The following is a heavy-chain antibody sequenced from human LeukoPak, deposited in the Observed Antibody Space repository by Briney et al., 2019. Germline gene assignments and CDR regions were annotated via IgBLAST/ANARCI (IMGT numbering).Heavy chain of an antibody. J-gene: IGHJ4*02. CDR1: GFTVSSNY. V-gene: IGHV3-66*01. Sequence: GGSLRLSCATSGFTVSSNYKSWVRQAPGKGLEWVSVIFAGGSTYYSDSVKGRFTISRDNSKNTLYLQMNSLRAEDTAVYYCARDRGGIDYWGQGTLVTVSS. CDR2: IFAGGST. CDR3: ARDRGGIDY. D-gene: IGHD3-10*01.